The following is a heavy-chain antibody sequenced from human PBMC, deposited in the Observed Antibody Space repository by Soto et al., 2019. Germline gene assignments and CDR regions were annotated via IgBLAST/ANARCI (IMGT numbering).Heavy chain of an antibody. J-gene: IGHJ4*02. V-gene: IGHV1-3*01. CDR1: GYTFTSYA. CDR3: ARAPYGGSLDY. D-gene: IGHD4-17*01. Sequence: ASVKVSCKASGYTFTSYAMHWVRQAPGQRLEWMGWINAGNGNAFYSQRFQGRVTITRDTSASTAYMELSSLTSEDTAVYYCARAPYGGSLDYWGQGTLVTVSS. CDR2: INAGNGNA.